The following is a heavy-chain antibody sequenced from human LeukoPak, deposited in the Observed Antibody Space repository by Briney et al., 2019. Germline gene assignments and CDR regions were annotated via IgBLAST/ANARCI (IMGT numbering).Heavy chain of an antibody. CDR3: ASLGSGYYVNFFDP. CDR1: GLTFSNHW. V-gene: IGHV3-7*01. J-gene: IGHJ5*02. CDR2: IKQDGGET. D-gene: IGHD3-3*01. Sequence: PGGSVRLSCAASGLTFSNHWMSWVRQAPGMGLEWVANIKQDGGETYYMNSVKGRFTISRDNAKSALYLHMSRLRVEDTAVYYCASLGSGYYVNFFDPWGQGTLVTVSS.